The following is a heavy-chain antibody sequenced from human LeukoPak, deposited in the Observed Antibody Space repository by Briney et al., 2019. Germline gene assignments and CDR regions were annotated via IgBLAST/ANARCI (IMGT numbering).Heavy chain of an antibody. D-gene: IGHD6-19*01. CDR2: IYYSGIT. V-gene: IGHV4-31*03. Sequence: PSQTLSLTCTVSGGSISSGGYYWSWIRQHPGKGLEWIGYIYYSGITNFNPSLKSRVTMSVDTSKNQFSLSLSSVTAADTAVYYCARLYFSGWYDGDYWGQGTLVTVSS. CDR1: GGSISSGGYY. J-gene: IGHJ4*02. CDR3: ARLYFSGWYDGDY.